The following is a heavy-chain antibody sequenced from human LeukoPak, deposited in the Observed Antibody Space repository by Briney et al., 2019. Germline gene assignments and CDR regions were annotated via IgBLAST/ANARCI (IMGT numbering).Heavy chain of an antibody. Sequence: SVKVSCKASGYTFTSYYMHWVRQAPGQGLEWMGIINPSGGSTSYAQKFQGRVTMTRDTSTSTVYMELSSLRSEDTAVYYCARVPRIVGATWYFDYWGREPWSPSPQ. J-gene: IGHJ4*02. CDR2: INPSGGST. CDR3: ARVPRIVGATWYFDY. D-gene: IGHD1-26*01. V-gene: IGHV1-46*01. CDR1: GYTFTSYY.